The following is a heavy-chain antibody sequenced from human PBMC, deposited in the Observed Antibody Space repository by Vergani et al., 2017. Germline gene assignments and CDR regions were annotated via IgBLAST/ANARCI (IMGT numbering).Heavy chain of an antibody. V-gene: IGHV3-21*01. CDR3: ARGDPGDYGDYDAFDI. CDR2: ISSSSSYI. J-gene: IGHJ3*02. D-gene: IGHD4-17*01. Sequence: EVQLLESGGGLVQPGGSLRLSCAASGFTFSSYSMNWVRQAPGKGLEWVSSISSSSSYIYYADSVKSRFTISRDNAKNSLYLQMNNLRAEDTAVYYCARGDPGDYGDYDAFDIWGQGTMVTVSS. CDR1: GFTFSSYS.